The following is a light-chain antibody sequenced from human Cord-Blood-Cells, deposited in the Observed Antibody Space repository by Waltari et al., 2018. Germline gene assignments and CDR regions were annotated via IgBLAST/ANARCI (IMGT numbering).Light chain of an antibody. J-gene: IGLJ2*01. CDR3: NSRDSSGNHVV. Sequence: SSELTQDPAVSVALGQTVRITCQGDSRISYYASWYQQKPGQAPVLVIYGKNNRTSGIPDRFSGSSSGNTASLTITGAQAEDEADYYCNSRDSSGNHVVFGGGTKLTVL. V-gene: IGLV3-19*01. CDR2: GKN. CDR1: SRISYY.